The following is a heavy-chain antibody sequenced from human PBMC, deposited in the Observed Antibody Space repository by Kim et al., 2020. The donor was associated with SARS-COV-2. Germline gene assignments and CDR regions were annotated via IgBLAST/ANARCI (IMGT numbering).Heavy chain of an antibody. V-gene: IGHV4-59*08. CDR1: GGSISSYY. D-gene: IGHD1-26*01. J-gene: IGHJ3*02. CDR2: IYYSGST. CDR3: ARLTDPRYSGSPEAFDI. Sequence: SETLSLTCTVSGGSISSYYWSWIRQPPGKGLEWIGYIYYSGSTNYNPSLKSRVTISVDTSKNQFSLKLSSVTAADTAVYYCARLTDPRYSGSPEAFDIWG.